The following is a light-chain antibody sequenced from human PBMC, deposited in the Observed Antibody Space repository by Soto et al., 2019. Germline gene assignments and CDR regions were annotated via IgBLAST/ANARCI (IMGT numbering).Light chain of an antibody. J-gene: IGLJ2*01. V-gene: IGLV2-14*01. CDR2: EVT. CDR3: TSFTTSSSLV. CDR1: SSDIAIYNY. Sequence: HSALTQPASVAGSLGQSITLSCTGTSSDIAIYNYVSWYQHHPGRVPKLLISEVTNRPSGASDRFSGSKSGNTASLTISGLQADDEADYYCTSFTTSSSLVFGGGTK.